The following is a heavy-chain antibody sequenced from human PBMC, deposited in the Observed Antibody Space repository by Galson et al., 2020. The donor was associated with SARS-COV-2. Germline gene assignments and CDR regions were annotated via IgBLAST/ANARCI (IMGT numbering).Heavy chain of an antibody. D-gene: IGHD6-19*01. J-gene: IGHJ6*02. CDR2: ISAYNGNT. V-gene: IGHV1-18*01. CDR3: ASGRGGSSGWYSYYGMDV. CDR1: GYTFTSYG. Sequence: GESLKISCKASGYTFTSYGISWVRQAPGQGLEWMGWISAYNGNTNYAQKLQGRVTMTTDTSTSTAYMELRSLRSDDTAVYYCASGRGGSSGWYSYYGMDVWGQGTTVTVSS.